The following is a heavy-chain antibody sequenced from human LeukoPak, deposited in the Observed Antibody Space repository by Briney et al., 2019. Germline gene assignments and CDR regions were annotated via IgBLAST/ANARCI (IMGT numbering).Heavy chain of an antibody. V-gene: IGHV4-39*07. CDR3: AREEGSSYGYVDY. J-gene: IGHJ4*02. Sequence: SETLSLTCTVSGGSISSSSYYWGWIRQPPGEGLEWIGSLYYGGSTYYNPSLRSRVTISVDTSKNQFSLKLSSVTAADTAVYYCAREEGSSYGYVDYWGQGTLVTVSS. CDR2: LYYGGST. D-gene: IGHD5-18*01. CDR1: GGSISSSSYY.